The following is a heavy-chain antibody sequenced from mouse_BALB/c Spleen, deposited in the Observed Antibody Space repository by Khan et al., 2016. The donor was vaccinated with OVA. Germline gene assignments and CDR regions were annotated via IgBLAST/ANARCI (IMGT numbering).Heavy chain of an antibody. J-gene: IGHJ2*01. Sequence: EVELVESGGGLVQPGGSRKLSCAASGFTFSSYGMHWVRQAPEKGLEWVAYISGDISTIYYTDTVKGRFTISRDTPTNTLSLQMTSLMSEDTAMYYCATSYYYGYYFDYWGPGTTLTVSS. V-gene: IGHV5-17*02. D-gene: IGHD1-1*01. CDR3: ATSYYYGYYFDY. CDR2: ISGDISTI. CDR1: GFTFSSYG.